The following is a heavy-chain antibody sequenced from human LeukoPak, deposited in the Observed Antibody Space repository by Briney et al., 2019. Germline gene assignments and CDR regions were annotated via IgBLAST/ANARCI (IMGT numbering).Heavy chain of an antibody. Sequence: SETLSLTCAVYGESFSGYYWSWIRQPPGKGLEWIGEINHSGSTNYNPSLKSRVTISVDTSKNQFSLKLSSVTAADTAVYYCARGLIAAAVDYFDYWGQGTLVTVSS. CDR1: GESFSGYY. V-gene: IGHV4-34*01. J-gene: IGHJ4*02. D-gene: IGHD6-13*01. CDR3: ARGLIAAAVDYFDY. CDR2: INHSGST.